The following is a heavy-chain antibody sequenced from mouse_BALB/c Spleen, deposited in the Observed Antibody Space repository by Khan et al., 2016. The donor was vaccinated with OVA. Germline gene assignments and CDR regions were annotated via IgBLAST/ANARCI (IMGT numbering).Heavy chain of an antibody. CDR1: GYSITSGYG. V-gene: IGHV3-2*02. CDR2: ISYSGST. CDR3: ARTARIKY. D-gene: IGHD1-2*01. J-gene: IGHJ2*01. Sequence: EVQLQESGPGLVKPSQSLSLTCTVTGYSITSGYGWNWIRQFPGNKLEWMGYISYSGSTNYNPSLKRRISITRDTSKNQFFLQLNSVTNEDTATYYCARTARIKYWGQGTTLTVSS.